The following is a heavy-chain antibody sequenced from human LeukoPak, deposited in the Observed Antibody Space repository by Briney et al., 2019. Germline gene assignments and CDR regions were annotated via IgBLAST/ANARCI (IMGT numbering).Heavy chain of an antibody. CDR2: IYYSGST. V-gene: IGHV4-59*01. CDR1: GGSISTYY. D-gene: IGHD3-9*01. Sequence: SETLSLTCTVSGGSISTYYWSWIRQPPGKGLEWIAYIYYSGSTNYNPSLKSRVTISVDTSKNQFSLKLSSVTAADTAVYYCARFSNNYDILTGYPMYSFDYWGQGTLVTVSS. CDR3: ARFSNNYDILTGYPMYSFDY. J-gene: IGHJ4*02.